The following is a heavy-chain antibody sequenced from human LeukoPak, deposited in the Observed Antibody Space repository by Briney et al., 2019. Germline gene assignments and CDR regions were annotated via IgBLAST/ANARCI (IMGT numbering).Heavy chain of an antibody. D-gene: IGHD3-10*01. CDR3: ARDSHILWFGEFHFDY. CDR2: IYYSGST. V-gene: IGHV4-39*07. J-gene: IGHJ4*02. Sequence: PSETLSLTCTVSGGSISSSSYYWGWIRQPPGKGLEWIGSIYYSGSTYYNPSLKSRVTISLDTSKNQFSLKLSSVTAADTAVYYCARDSHILWFGEFHFDYWGQGTLVTVSS. CDR1: GGSISSSSYY.